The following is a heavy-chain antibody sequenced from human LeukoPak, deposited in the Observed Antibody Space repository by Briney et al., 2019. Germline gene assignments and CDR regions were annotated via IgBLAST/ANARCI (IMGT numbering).Heavy chain of an antibody. V-gene: IGHV1-2*02. Sequence: ASVKVSCKVSGYTLTELSMHWVRQAPGQGLEWMGWINPNNGGTKYAQNFQGRVTMTRDTSTSTAYMELDRLRFDDTAVYYCARDSGEVPDYWGQGTLVTVSS. CDR2: INPNNGGT. D-gene: IGHD3-10*01. CDR3: ARDSGEVPDY. J-gene: IGHJ4*02. CDR1: GYTLTELS.